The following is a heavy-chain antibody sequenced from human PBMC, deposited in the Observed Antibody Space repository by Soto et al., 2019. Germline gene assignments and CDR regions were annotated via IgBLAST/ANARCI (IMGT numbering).Heavy chain of an antibody. CDR3: GRRITGTPPADGGS. CDR1: GFTFSDHY. V-gene: IGHV3-72*01. Sequence: EVQLVESGGDLVQPGGSLRLSCAVSGFTFSDHYMDWVRQAPGKGLEWVGRIRNIANSYTTDYAASVKGRFTISRDDSKYSLYLQMKSLKTEDTAMYYCGRRITGTPPADGGSWGQGTLVTVSS. D-gene: IGHD1-7*01. CDR2: IRNIANSYTT. J-gene: IGHJ5*02.